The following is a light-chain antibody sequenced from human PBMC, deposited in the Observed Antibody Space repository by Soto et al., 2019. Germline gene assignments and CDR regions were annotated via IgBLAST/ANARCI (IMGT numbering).Light chain of an antibody. CDR3: SSYTTSNTRQIV. J-gene: IGLJ1*01. CDR2: DVS. V-gene: IGLV2-14*03. Sequence: QSVLTQPASVSGAPGQSINISCPGNSSDVGGYNYVSWYQHHPGKAPKLIIYDVSNRPSGVSNPFSGSKSGNTASLTISGLQPEDEADYYCSSYTTSNTRQIVFGTGTKVTVL. CDR1: SSDVGGYNY.